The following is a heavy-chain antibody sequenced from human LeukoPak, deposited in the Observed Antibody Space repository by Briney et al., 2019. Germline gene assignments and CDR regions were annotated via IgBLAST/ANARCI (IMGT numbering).Heavy chain of an antibody. Sequence: PGGSLRLSCAASGFTFSSYSMNWVRQAPGKGLEWVSSISSSSSYIYYADSVKGRFTISRDNSKNTLYLQMNSLRAEDTAVYYCARDQDYYDSSGYDYWGQGTLVTASS. D-gene: IGHD3-22*01. V-gene: IGHV3-21*01. CDR2: ISSSSSYI. CDR3: ARDQDYYDSSGYDY. CDR1: GFTFSSYS. J-gene: IGHJ4*02.